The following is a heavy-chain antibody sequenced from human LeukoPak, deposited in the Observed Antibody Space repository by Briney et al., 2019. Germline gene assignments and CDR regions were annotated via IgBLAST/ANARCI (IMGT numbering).Heavy chain of an antibody. D-gene: IGHD6-19*01. CDR3: ARDAGNSGYGMDV. J-gene: IGHJ6*02. V-gene: IGHV3-48*02. Sequence: GGSLRLSCAASGFTFSSYVMHWVRQAPGKGLEWISHITWSGSTIFYADSVKGRFTISRDSAKNSLYLQMSSLRDEDTAVYYCARDAGNSGYGMDVWGQGTTVTVSS. CDR2: ITWSGSTI. CDR1: GFTFSSYV.